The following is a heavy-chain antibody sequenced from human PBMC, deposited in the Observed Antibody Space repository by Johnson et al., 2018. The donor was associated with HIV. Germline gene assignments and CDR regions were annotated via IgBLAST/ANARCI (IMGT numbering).Heavy chain of an antibody. J-gene: IGHJ3*02. Sequence: VHLVESGGGVVRPGRSLRLSCAASGFTFSNYPMHWVRQTPGKGLEWVAVISFDGSNKYYADSVKGRFTISRDNAKNSLYLQMNSLRAEDTAVYYCAREGEPDGFDIWGQGTMVTVSS. D-gene: IGHD3-16*01. CDR1: GFTFSNYP. CDR3: AREGEPDGFDI. V-gene: IGHV3-30*04. CDR2: ISFDGSNK.